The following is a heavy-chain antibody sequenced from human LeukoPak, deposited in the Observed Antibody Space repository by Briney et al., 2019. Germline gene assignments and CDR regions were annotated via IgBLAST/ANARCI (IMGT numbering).Heavy chain of an antibody. D-gene: IGHD3-3*01. V-gene: IGHV4-31*03. CDR1: GGSISSGGYY. Sequence: PSETLSLTCTVSGGSISSGGYYWSWLRQHPGKGLEWIGYIYYSGSTYYNPSLKSRVTISVDTSKNQFSLKLSSVTAADTAVYYCAREGRITIFGVVIKSYNWFDPWGQGTLVTVSS. CDR2: IYYSGST. CDR3: AREGRITIFGVVIKSYNWFDP. J-gene: IGHJ5*02.